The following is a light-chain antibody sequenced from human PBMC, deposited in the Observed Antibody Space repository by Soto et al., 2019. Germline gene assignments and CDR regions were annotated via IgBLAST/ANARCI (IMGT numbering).Light chain of an antibody. CDR3: QQSYSTPRYT. CDR2: AAS. Sequence: DIQMTQSPSSLSASVGDRVTITYRASQSISSYLNWYQQKPGKAPKLLIYAASSLQCGVPSRFSGSGSGTDCTLTISSLQPEDFGTYYCQQSYSTPRYTLGQGTKLESK. CDR1: QSISSY. V-gene: IGKV1-39*01. J-gene: IGKJ2*01.